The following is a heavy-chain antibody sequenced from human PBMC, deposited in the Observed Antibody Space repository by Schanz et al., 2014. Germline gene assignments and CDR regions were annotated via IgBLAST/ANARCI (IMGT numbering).Heavy chain of an antibody. CDR2: IRQEGSEK. J-gene: IGHJ4*02. V-gene: IGHV3-7*01. CDR3: ARSEMDRGVIWSY. D-gene: IGHD3-10*01. Sequence: EVQLVESGGGLVQPGESLRVSCAASGFTFSNYWMSWVRQAPGKGLEWVANIRQEGSEKYYVDSVKGRFTVSRDDAKNSLYLQMNSLRVEDTAVYYCARSEMDRGVIWSYWGQGTLVTVSS. CDR1: GFTFSNYW.